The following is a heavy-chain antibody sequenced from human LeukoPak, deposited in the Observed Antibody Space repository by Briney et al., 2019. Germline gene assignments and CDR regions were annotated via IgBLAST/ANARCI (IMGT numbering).Heavy chain of an antibody. J-gene: IGHJ4*02. V-gene: IGHV3-7*03. CDR3: ARDPAMAKLDY. D-gene: IGHD5-18*01. CDR1: GFTFSSYW. Sequence: GGSLRLSCAVSGFTFSSYWMSWVRQAPGNGPEWVANIKEDESEKNYVDSVKGRFTISRDNAKNSLYLQMNSLRAEDTALYYCARDPAMAKLDYWGQGTLVTVSS. CDR2: IKEDESEK.